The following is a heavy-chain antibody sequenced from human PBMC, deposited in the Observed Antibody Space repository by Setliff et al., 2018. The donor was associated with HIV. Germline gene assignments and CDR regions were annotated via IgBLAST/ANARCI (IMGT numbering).Heavy chain of an antibody. CDR2: VSHDENTK. J-gene: IGHJ4*02. Sequence: GGSLRLSCAASGFTFSDHSIHWVRQAPGKGLEWVAVVSHDENTKYYADSVKDRFIVSRDNSKNTVYLQMNSLRAADTAVYHCARVGQATVVTAIHGALDYWGQGTLVTVSS. CDR3: ARVGQATVVTAIHGALDY. V-gene: IGHV3-30*04. CDR1: GFTFSDHS. D-gene: IGHD2-21*02.